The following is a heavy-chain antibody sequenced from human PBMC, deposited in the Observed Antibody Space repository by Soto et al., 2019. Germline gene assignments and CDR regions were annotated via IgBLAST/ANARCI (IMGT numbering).Heavy chain of an antibody. CDR3: ARDLGNITGTLSGYYGMDV. CDR1: GFTFSSYS. D-gene: IGHD1-20*01. J-gene: IGHJ6*02. V-gene: IGHV3-21*01. Sequence: GGSLRLSCAASGFTFSSYSMNWVRQAPGEGLEWVSSISSSSSYIYYADSVKGRFTISRDNAKNSLYLQMNSLRAEDTAVYYCARDLGNITGTLSGYYGMDVWGQGTTVTVSS. CDR2: ISSSSSYI.